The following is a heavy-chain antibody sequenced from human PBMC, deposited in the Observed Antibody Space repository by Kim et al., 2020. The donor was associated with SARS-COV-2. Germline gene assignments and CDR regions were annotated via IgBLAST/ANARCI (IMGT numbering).Heavy chain of an antibody. D-gene: IGHD1-26*01. CDR1: GFTFSSYG. CDR2: ISYDGSNK. V-gene: IGHV3-30*18. CDR3: AKGXXXLKWELLWLYYFXX. J-gene: IGHJ4*02. Sequence: GGSLRLSCAASGFTFSSYGMHWVRQAPGKGLEWVAVISYDGSNKYYADSVKGRFTXSXDNSKNTLYLQMXXXXAEDTTVYYCAKGXXXLKWELLWLYYFXXWGQXTXVTVSS.